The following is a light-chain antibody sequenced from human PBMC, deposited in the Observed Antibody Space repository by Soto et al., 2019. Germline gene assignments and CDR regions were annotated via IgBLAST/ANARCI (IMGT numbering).Light chain of an antibody. Sequence: QSALTQPASVSGSLGQSITISCTGTSSDVGGYNFVSWYQLHPGKAPKLMIFEVTYRPSGVSNRFSGSKSGSTASLTISGLQAEDEADYYCSSYTTSSTLYVFGTGTKVTVL. CDR3: SSYTTSSTLYV. CDR1: SSDVGGYNF. J-gene: IGLJ1*01. CDR2: EVT. V-gene: IGLV2-14*01.